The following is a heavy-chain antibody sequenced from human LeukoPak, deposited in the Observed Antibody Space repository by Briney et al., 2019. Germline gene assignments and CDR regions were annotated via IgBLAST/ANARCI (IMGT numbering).Heavy chain of an antibody. CDR2: ISSSGSTI. Sequence: GGSLRLSCAASGFTFSSYEMNWVRQAPGKGLEWVSYISSSGSTIYYADSVKGRFTISRDNAKNSLYLQMNSLRAEDTAVYYCARDYYDSGGYILYFGYWGQGTLVTVSS. CDR1: GFTFSSYE. D-gene: IGHD3-22*01. CDR3: ARDYYDSGGYILYFGY. V-gene: IGHV3-48*03. J-gene: IGHJ4*02.